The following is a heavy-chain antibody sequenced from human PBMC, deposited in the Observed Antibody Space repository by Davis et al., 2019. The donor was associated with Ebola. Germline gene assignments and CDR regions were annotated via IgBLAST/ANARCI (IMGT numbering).Heavy chain of an antibody. D-gene: IGHD6-19*01. CDR2: IYYSGRT. V-gene: IGHV4-39*01. J-gene: IGHJ4*02. CDR3: ARHAGGVRRGSVAGLGGYFDY. Sequence: SDTLSPPFAVHGASFSSYYWGWIRQPPGKGLEWIGSIYYSGRTYYNPSLKSRVTISVDTSKNQFSLKLSSVTAADTAVYYCARHAGGVRRGSVAGLGGYFDYWGQGTLVTVSS. CDR1: GASFSSYY.